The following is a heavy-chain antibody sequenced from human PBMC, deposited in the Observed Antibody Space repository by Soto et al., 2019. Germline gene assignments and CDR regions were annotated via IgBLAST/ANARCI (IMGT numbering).Heavy chain of an antibody. D-gene: IGHD6-13*01. CDR1: GFTFSSYW. CDR3: AREMYDWAAAGNSKFDY. Sequence: EVQLVESGGGLVQPGGSLRLSCAASGFTFSSYWMHWVRQAPGKGLLWVSRINSDGSSISYADSVKGRFTISRDNAKNTLYLQMNSLRAVDTAVYYCAREMYDWAAAGNSKFDYWGQGTLVTVSS. CDR2: INSDGSSI. V-gene: IGHV3-74*01. J-gene: IGHJ4*02.